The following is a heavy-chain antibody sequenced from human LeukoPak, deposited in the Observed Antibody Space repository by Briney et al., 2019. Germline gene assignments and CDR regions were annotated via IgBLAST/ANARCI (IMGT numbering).Heavy chain of an antibody. D-gene: IGHD4-17*01. V-gene: IGHV3-21*01. CDR3: ARAGGSTVSHSDY. Sequence: GGSLRLSCAASGFTFSSYSMNWIRQAPGKGLEWVSSISSSTSYIYYADSVKGRSTISKDNAKNSLYLQMNSLRAGDTAVYYCARAGGSTVSHSDYWGQGTLVTVSS. CDR2: ISSSTSYI. CDR1: GFTFSSYS. J-gene: IGHJ4*02.